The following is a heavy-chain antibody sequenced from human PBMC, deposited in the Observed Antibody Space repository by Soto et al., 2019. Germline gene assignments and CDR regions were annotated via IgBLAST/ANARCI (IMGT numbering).Heavy chain of an antibody. CDR3: ARERYSYGPYYFDY. CDR1: GFTFSDYY. Sequence: GSLRLSWAASGFTFSDYYMSWIRQAPGKGLEWVSSITSSGSTTYYTDSVKGRFTISRDNAKNSLYLQMNSLRAEDTAVYYCARERYSYGPYYFDYWGQGTLVTVSS. J-gene: IGHJ4*02. D-gene: IGHD5-18*01. V-gene: IGHV3-11*01. CDR2: ITSSGSTT.